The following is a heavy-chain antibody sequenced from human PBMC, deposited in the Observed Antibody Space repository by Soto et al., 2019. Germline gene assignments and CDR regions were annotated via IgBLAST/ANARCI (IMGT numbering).Heavy chain of an antibody. CDR3: AREELLLVYYYGMDV. V-gene: IGHV1-46*01. Sequence: WASVKVSCKASGYTFTSYYMHWVQQAPGQGLEWMGIINPSGGSTSYAQKFQGRVTMTRDTSTSTVYMELSSLRSEDTAVYYCAREELLLVYYYGMDVWGQGXTVTVSS. CDR1: GYTFTSYY. J-gene: IGHJ6*02. D-gene: IGHD2-15*01. CDR2: INPSGGST.